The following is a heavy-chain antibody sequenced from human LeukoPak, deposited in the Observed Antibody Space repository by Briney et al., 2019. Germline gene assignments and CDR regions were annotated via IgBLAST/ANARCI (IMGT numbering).Heavy chain of an antibody. Sequence: GASVKVSCKASGYTFTGYFMHWVRQAPGQGLEWMGWINPNSGDTNYAQKLQGRVTMTTDTSTSTAYMELRSLRSDDTAVYYCARDWQQLSPFDYWGQGTLVTVSS. J-gene: IGHJ4*02. CDR3: ARDWQQLSPFDY. CDR1: GYTFTGYF. V-gene: IGHV1-2*02. CDR2: INPNSGDT. D-gene: IGHD6-13*01.